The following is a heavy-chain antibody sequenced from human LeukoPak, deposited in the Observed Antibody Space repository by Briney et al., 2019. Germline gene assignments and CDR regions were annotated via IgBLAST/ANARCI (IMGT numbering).Heavy chain of an antibody. Sequence: GGSLRLSCAASGFTFNDYAMHWVRQTPGKGLEWVSGIFGKNGAKGHADSVKGRFTISRDNANNSLYLQMNSLRPDDTALYYCTYDNSPGGLEYWGQGTLVTVSS. CDR1: GFTFNDYA. J-gene: IGHJ4*02. V-gene: IGHV3-9*01. CDR2: IFGKNGAK. D-gene: IGHD2-8*02. CDR3: TYDNSPGGLEY.